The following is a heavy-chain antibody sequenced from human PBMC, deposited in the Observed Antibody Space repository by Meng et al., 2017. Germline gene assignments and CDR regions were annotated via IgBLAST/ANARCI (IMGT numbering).Heavy chain of an antibody. Sequence: GESLKISCAASGFTFSSYAMHWVRQAPGKGLEWVAVISYDGSNKYYADSVKGRFTISRDNSKNTLYLQMNSLRAEDTAVYYCEREHIVVVTARSRNYFDYWGQGTLVTVSS. CDR3: EREHIVVVTARSRNYFDY. CDR2: ISYDGSNK. CDR1: GFTFSSYA. J-gene: IGHJ4*02. V-gene: IGHV3-30*01. D-gene: IGHD2-21*02.